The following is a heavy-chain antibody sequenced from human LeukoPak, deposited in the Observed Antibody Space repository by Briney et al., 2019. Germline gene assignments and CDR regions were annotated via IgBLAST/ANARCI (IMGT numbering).Heavy chain of an antibody. V-gene: IGHV3-48*03. Sequence: GGSLRLSCAASGFTFSSYEMNWVRQAPGKGLEWVSYISSSGSTIYYADSVKGRFTVSRDNAKNSLYLQMNSLRAEDTAVYYCARDYGSGSYPPGYWGQGTLVTVSS. CDR3: ARDYGSGSYPPGY. D-gene: IGHD3-10*01. J-gene: IGHJ4*02. CDR2: ISSSGSTI. CDR1: GFTFSSYE.